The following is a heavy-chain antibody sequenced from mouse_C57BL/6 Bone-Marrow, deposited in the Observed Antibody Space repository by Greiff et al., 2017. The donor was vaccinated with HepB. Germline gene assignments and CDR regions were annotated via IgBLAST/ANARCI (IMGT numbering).Heavy chain of an antibody. J-gene: IGHJ4*01. D-gene: IGHD3-3*01. Sequence: EVMLVESGGGLVQPGGSMKLSCVASGFTFSNYWMNWVRQSPEKGLEWVAQIRLKSDNYATHYAESVKGRFTISRDDSKSSVYLQMNNLRAEDTGIYYCTGEGREDYYAMDYWGQGTSVTVSS. CDR2: IRLKSDNYAT. CDR1: GFTFSNYW. V-gene: IGHV6-3*01. CDR3: TGEGREDYYAMDY.